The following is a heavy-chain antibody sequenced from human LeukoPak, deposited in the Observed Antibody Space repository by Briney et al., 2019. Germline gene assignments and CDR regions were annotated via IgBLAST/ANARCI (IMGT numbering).Heavy chain of an antibody. Sequence: GGSLRLSCAASGFTFSSYSMNWVRQAPGKGLEWVSSISSSSSYIYYADSVKGRFTISRDNSKNTLYLQMNSLRAEDTAVYYCARDGPVDIVAPGAFDIWGQGTMVTVSS. CDR1: GFTFSSYS. J-gene: IGHJ3*02. CDR2: ISSSSSYI. V-gene: IGHV3-21*04. D-gene: IGHD5-12*01. CDR3: ARDGPVDIVAPGAFDI.